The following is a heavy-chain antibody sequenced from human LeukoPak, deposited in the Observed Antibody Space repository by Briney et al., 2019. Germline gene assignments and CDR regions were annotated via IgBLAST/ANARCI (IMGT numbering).Heavy chain of an antibody. J-gene: IGHJ4*02. Sequence: SETLSLTCTVSGGSISSYYWSWIRQPPGKGLEWIGYIYYSGSTNYNPSLKSRVTISVDTSKNQFSLKLSSGTAADTAVYYCARYKNYYFDYWGQGTLVTVSS. CDR3: ARYKNYYFDY. CDR1: GGSISSYY. V-gene: IGHV4-59*01. CDR2: IYYSGST. D-gene: IGHD1-14*01.